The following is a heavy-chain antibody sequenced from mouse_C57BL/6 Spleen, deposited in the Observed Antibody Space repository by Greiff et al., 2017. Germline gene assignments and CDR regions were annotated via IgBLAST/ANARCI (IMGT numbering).Heavy chain of an antibody. CDR2: IWRDGST. CDR3: ARQGGFNYGGFGY. D-gene: IGHD1-1*01. V-gene: IGHV2-6-1*01. Sequence: VKLEESGPGLVAPSPSLSITCNVSGFSLTSYGVHWVRQPPGKGLEWLVVIWRDGSTTHNSDLKTRLSISNNNSKSQVFLKMNSLQADATAMYYCARQGGFNYGGFGYWGQGTLVTVSA. CDR1: GFSLTSYG. J-gene: IGHJ3*01.